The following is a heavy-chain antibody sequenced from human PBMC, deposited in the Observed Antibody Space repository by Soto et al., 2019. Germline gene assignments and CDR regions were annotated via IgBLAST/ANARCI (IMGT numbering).Heavy chain of an antibody. D-gene: IGHD5-12*01. Sequence: GGSLRLSCAASGFTFSSYAMGWVRQGPGKGLEWVAVVSIGGSTHYADSVRGRFTISRDNSKNTLSLQMNSLTAEDTAVYYCARYYKYSGYGTYYYGMDVWGQGTTVTVSS. J-gene: IGHJ6*02. V-gene: IGHV3-23*01. CDR3: ARYYKYSGYGTYYYGMDV. CDR2: VSIGGST. CDR1: GFTFSSYA.